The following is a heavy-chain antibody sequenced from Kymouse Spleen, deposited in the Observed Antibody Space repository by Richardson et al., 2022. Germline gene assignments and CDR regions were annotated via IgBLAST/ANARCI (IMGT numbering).Heavy chain of an antibody. Sequence: QLQLQESGPGLVKPSETLSLTCTVSGGSISSSSYYWGWIRQPPGKGLEWIGSIYYSGSTYYNPSLKSRVTISVDTSKNQFSLKLSSVTAADTAVYYCARRNYDILTGYPYFDYWGQGTLVTVSS. D-gene: IGHD3-9*01. V-gene: IGHV4-39*01. CDR3: ARRNYDILTGYPYFDY. CDR2: IYYSGST. J-gene: IGHJ4*02. CDR1: GGSISSSSYY.